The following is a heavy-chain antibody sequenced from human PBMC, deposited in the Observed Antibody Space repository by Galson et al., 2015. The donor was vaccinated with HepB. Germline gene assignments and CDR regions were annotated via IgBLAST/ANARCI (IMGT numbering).Heavy chain of an antibody. D-gene: IGHD6-13*01. CDR2: IYYSGGT. CDR1: GGSISSSSYY. Sequence: SLTCAVSGGSISSSSYYWGWIRQPPGKGLEWIGSIYYSGGTYYNPSLKSRVTISVDTSKNQFSLKLSSVTAADTTVYYCARVIAAAGTGYNWFDPWGQGTLVTVSS. J-gene: IGHJ5*02. V-gene: IGHV4-39*01. CDR3: ARVIAAAGTGYNWFDP.